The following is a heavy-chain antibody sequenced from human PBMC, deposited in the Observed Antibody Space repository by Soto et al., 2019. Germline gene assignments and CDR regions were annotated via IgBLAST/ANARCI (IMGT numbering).Heavy chain of an antibody. CDR1: GGTFSSYT. CDR2: IIPILGIA. CDR3: ARAGYSGYDFDY. V-gene: IGHV1-69*02. J-gene: IGHJ4*02. D-gene: IGHD5-12*01. Sequence: QVQLVQSGAEVKKPGSSVKVSCKASGGTFSSYTISWVRQAPGQGLEWMGRIIPILGIANYAQKFQGRVXFXAAXSTSTAYLELSSLRSEDTAVYYCARAGYSGYDFDYWGQGTLVTVSS.